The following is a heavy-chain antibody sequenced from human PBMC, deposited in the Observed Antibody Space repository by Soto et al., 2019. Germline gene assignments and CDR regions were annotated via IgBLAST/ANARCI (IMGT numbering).Heavy chain of an antibody. J-gene: IGHJ4*02. V-gene: IGHV4-28*03. CDR2: IYYSGTT. D-gene: IGHD2-2*01. CDR1: GYSISSINW. CDR3: ARVPDY. Sequence: PSETLSLTCAVPGYSISSINWWGWIRQHPGKGLEWIGYIYYSGTTYYNPSLKSRVTMSVDTSKNQFSLKLSSVTAADTAVYYCARVPDYWGQGILVTVS.